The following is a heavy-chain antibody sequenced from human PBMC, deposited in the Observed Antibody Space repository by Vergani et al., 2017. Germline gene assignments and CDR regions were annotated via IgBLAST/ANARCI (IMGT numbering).Heavy chain of an antibody. CDR1: GFTFSSYA. CDR3: AKDLSTYYYDSSGYYPHHDAFDI. D-gene: IGHD3-22*01. CDR2: ISGSGGST. V-gene: IGHV3-23*01. J-gene: IGHJ3*02. Sequence: EVQLLESGGGLVQPGGSLRLSCAVSGFTFSSYAMSWVCQAPGQGLEWVSAISGSGGSTYYADSVKGRLTITRDNSKTTRYLQMNSLSAEDTAVYYCAKDLSTYYYDSSGYYPHHDAFDIWGQGTMVTVSS.